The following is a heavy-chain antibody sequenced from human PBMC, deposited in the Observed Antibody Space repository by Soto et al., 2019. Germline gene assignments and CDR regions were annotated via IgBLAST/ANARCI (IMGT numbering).Heavy chain of an antibody. CDR1: GFTFSSYA. CDR3: AKKAGDIVVVVAENRIDY. J-gene: IGHJ4*02. V-gene: IGHV3-23*01. Sequence: GGSLRLSCAASGFTFSSYAMSWVRQAPGKGLEWVSAISGSGGSTYYADSVKGRFTISRDNSKNTLYLQMNSLRAEDTAVYYCAKKAGDIVVVVAENRIDYWGQGTLVTVSS. CDR2: ISGSGGST. D-gene: IGHD2-15*01.